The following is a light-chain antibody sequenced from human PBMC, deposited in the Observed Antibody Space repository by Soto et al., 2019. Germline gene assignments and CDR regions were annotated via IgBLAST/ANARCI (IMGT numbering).Light chain of an antibody. V-gene: IGKV3-20*01. CDR2: DAS. CDR3: QQYHHWPPIT. Sequence: EIVLTQSPGTLSLSPGERATLSCRASQSVSNNYLAWYQQKPGQAPRLLIYDASSRATGISDRFSGSGSGTEFTLTISSLQSEDFAVYYCQQYHHWPPITFGQGTRLEIK. J-gene: IGKJ5*01. CDR1: QSVSNNY.